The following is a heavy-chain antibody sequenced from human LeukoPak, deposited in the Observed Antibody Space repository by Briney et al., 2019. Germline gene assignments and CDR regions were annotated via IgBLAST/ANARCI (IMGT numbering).Heavy chain of an antibody. V-gene: IGHV1-46*01. CDR2: INPSGGST. CDR3: ARVGTTWDWFDP. CDR1: GYTFTSYY. J-gene: IGHJ5*02. D-gene: IGHD4-11*01. Sequence: GASVKVSCKAAGYTFTSYYMHWGRQAPGQGLGWMGIINPSGGSTSYAQKFQGRVTMTRDMSTSTVYMELSSLRSEDTAVYYCARVGTTWDWFDPWGQGTLVTVSS.